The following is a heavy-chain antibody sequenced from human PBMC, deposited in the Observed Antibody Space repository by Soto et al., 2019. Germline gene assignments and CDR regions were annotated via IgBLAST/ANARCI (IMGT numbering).Heavy chain of an antibody. V-gene: IGHV4-4*02. CDR3: ASYSSSWSLNYYYYGMDV. CDR2: IYHSGST. Sequence: PSETLSLTCAVSGGSISSSNWWSWVHQPPGKGLEWIGEIYHSGSTNYNPSLKSRVTISVDKSKNQFSLKLSSVTAADTAVYYCASYSSSWSLNYYYYGMDVWGQGTTVTVSS. CDR1: GGSISSSNW. J-gene: IGHJ6*02. D-gene: IGHD6-13*01.